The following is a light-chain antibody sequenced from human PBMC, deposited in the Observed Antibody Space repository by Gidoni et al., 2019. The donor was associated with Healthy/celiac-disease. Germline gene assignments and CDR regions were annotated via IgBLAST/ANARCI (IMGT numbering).Light chain of an antibody. V-gene: IGLV1-47*02. CDR1: SSNIGSNY. J-gene: IGLJ3*02. Sequence: QSVLTQPPSASGTPGQRVPISCSGSSSNIGSNYVYWYQQLPGTAPKLLIYSNNQRPSGVPDRFSGSKSGTSASLAISGLRSEDEADYYCAAWDDSLSGPRVFGGGTKLTVL. CDR3: AAWDDSLSGPRV. CDR2: SNN.